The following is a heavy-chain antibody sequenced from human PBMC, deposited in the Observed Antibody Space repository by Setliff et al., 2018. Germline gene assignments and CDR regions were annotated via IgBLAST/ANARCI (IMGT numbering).Heavy chain of an antibody. V-gene: IGHV4-38-2*01. CDR1: ANTLSISYY. J-gene: IGHJ6*02. D-gene: IGHD2-21*01. CDR3: ATRTFAVIPHSGLGLDYFYGMDV. Sequence: PSETLSLTCAVSANTLSISYYWGWVRQPPGKGLEWIGDIYKGGSTYYNPSLRSRVSMSLDTSKRQVSLNLNSVTAADTGVYYCATRTFAVIPHSGLGLDYFYGMDVWGRGTTVTVSS. CDR2: IYKGGST.